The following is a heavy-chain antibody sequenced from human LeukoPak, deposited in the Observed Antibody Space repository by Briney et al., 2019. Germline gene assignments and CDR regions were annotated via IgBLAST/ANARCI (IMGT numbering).Heavy chain of an antibody. CDR1: GYTFTSYG. V-gene: IGHV1-18*04. CDR2: ISAYNGNT. Sequence: ASVKDSCKASGYTFTSYGISWVRQAPGQGLEWMGWISAYNGNTNYAQKLQGRVTMTTDTSTSTAYMELRSLRSDDTAVYYCARDQHCSGGSCYYGYYYYYGMDVWGKGTTVTVSS. J-gene: IGHJ6*04. D-gene: IGHD2-15*01. CDR3: ARDQHCSGGSCYYGYYYYYGMDV.